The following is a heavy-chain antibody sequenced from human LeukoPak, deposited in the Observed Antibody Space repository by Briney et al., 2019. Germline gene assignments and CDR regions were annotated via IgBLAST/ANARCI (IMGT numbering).Heavy chain of an antibody. CDR3: ARYNVLRGALQTGDLPSRHYYYGMDV. D-gene: IGHD7-27*01. J-gene: IGHJ6*02. Sequence: PSETLSLTCTVSGGSISSYYWSWIRQPPGKGLEWIGYIYYSGSTNYNPSLKSRVTISVDTSKNQFSLKLSSVTAADTAVYYCARYNVLRGALQTGDLPSRHYYYGMDVWGQGTTVTVSS. CDR2: IYYSGST. CDR1: GGSISSYY. V-gene: IGHV4-59*01.